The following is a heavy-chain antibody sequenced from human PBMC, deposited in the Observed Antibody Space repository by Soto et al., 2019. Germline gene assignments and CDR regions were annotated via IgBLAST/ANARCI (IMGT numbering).Heavy chain of an antibody. D-gene: IGHD4-17*01. CDR3: ARSEYGGKDIFDY. Sequence: SETLSLTCTVSGGSISSGGYYWSWIRQHPGKGLEWIGYIYYSGSTYYNPSLKSRVTISVDTSKNQFSLKLSSVTAADTAVYYCARSEYGGKDIFDYWGQGTLVTVS. CDR1: GGSISSGGYY. V-gene: IGHV4-31*03. CDR2: IYYSGST. J-gene: IGHJ4*02.